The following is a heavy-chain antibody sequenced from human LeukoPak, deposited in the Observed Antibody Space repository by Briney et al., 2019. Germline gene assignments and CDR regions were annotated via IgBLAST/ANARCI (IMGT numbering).Heavy chain of an antibody. D-gene: IGHD3-22*01. CDR2: IYYSGST. Sequence: SETLSLTCTVSGGSISSGGYYWSWIRQHPGKGLEWIGYIYYSGSTYYNPSLKSRVTISVDTSKNQFSLKLSSVTAADTAMYFCARSYYFDSLASNPGMDVWGQGTTVTVSS. V-gene: IGHV4-61*08. J-gene: IGHJ6*02. CDR1: GGSISSGGYY. CDR3: ARSYYFDSLASNPGMDV.